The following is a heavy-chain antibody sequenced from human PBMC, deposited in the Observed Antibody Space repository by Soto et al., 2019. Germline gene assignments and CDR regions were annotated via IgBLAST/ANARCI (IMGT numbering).Heavy chain of an antibody. D-gene: IGHD3-3*01. CDR3: ASRRDFWSGYLDS. Sequence: SETLSLTCTVSGGSISSSSYYWAWIRQPPGKGLEWIGTIYYNGSTSYYNPSLKSRGTISVDTSENQFPLKLISVTAADTAVYFCASRRDFWSGYLDSWGQGTLVTVSS. J-gene: IGHJ4*02. CDR2: IYYNGSTS. V-gene: IGHV4-39*01. CDR1: GGSISSSSYY.